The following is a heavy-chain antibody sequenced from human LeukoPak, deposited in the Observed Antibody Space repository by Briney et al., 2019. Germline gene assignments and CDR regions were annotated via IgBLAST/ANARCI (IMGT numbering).Heavy chain of an antibody. J-gene: IGHJ4*02. CDR2: ISAYNGNA. Sequence: ASVKVSCKASGYTFTSYGISWVRQAPGQGLEWMGWISAYNGNANYAQKLQGRVTMTTDTSTSTAYMELRSLRSDDTAVYYCAGDRQMIESDYFDYWGQGTQVTASS. CDR1: GYTFTSYG. V-gene: IGHV1-18*01. CDR3: AGDRQMIESDYFDY. D-gene: IGHD3-22*01.